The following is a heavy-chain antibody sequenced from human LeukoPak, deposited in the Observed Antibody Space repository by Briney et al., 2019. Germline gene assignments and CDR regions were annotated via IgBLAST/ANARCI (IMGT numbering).Heavy chain of an antibody. CDR3: AKIRMITFGGVSDFDY. CDR1: GFTFSSYA. J-gene: IGHJ4*02. V-gene: IGHV3-23*01. D-gene: IGHD3-16*01. Sequence: PGGSLRLSCAASGFTFSSYAMSWVRQAPGKGLEWVSAISGSGGSTYYADSVKGRSTISRDNSKNTLYLQMNSLRAEDTAVYYCAKIRMITFGGVSDFDYWGQGTLVTVSS. CDR2: ISGSGGST.